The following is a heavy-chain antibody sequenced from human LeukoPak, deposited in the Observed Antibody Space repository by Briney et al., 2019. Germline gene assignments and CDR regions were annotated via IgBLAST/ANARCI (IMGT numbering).Heavy chain of an antibody. V-gene: IGHV4-59*01. Sequence: SETLSLTCTVSGVSMNSYYWNWIRQPPGKGLEWIGYIYYHGRNIYNPSLKSRVTISLDTSKNQFSLTLTSVTAADTAVYYCARGHYDLNLWGQGTLVTVSS. CDR2: IYYHGRN. D-gene: IGHD3/OR15-3a*01. CDR1: GVSMNSYY. CDR3: ARGHYDLNL. J-gene: IGHJ5*02.